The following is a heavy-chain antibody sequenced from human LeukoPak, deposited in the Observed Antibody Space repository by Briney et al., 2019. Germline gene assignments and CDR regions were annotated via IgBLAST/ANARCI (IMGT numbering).Heavy chain of an antibody. J-gene: IGHJ4*02. CDR3: ARTDSGYDYDY. V-gene: IGHV3-64*01. Sequence: HPGGSLRLSCAASGFTFSSYAMHWVRQAPGKGLEHVSAISSNGGSTYYANSVKGRFTISRDNSKNTLYLQMGSLRAEDMAVYYCARTDSGYDYDYWGQGTLVTVSS. CDR2: ISSNGGST. D-gene: IGHD5-12*01. CDR1: GFTFSSYA.